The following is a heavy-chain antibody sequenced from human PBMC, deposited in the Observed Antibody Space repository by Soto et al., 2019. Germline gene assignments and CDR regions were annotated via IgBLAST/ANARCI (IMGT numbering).Heavy chain of an antibody. CDR1: GGTFGNSA. CDR3: AISYYGSGSYWFYGMDV. D-gene: IGHD3-10*01. V-gene: IGHV1-69*06. Sequence: GASVKVSCKASGGTFGNSAISWVRQAPGQGLEWMGGIIPSFATGNSAPEFQGRLTITADKSTTTAYMELSSLRSEDTAVYYCAISYYGSGSYWFYGMDVWGQGTTVTVSS. J-gene: IGHJ6*02. CDR2: IIPSFATG.